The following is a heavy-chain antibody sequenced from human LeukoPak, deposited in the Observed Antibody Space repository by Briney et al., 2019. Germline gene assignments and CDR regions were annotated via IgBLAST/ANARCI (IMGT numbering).Heavy chain of an antibody. Sequence: GASVKVSCKASGYTFTSYLLYSVRQAPGQGLEWMGIINPSGGSTSYAQKFQGRVTMTRDTSTSTVYMELSSLRSEDTAVYYCARDPSPYGGNYFFDYWGQGTLVTVSS. J-gene: IGHJ4*02. CDR2: INPSGGST. CDR1: GYTFTSYL. D-gene: IGHD4-23*01. CDR3: ARDPSPYGGNYFFDY. V-gene: IGHV1-46*01.